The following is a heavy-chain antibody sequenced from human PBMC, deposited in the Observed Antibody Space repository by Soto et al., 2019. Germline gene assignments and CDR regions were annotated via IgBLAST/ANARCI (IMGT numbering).Heavy chain of an antibody. D-gene: IGHD3-10*01. V-gene: IGHV1-69*04. Sequence: GASVKVSCKASGGTFSSYTISWVRQAPGQGLEWMGRIIPILGIANYAQKFQGRVTITADKSTSTAYMELSSLRSEDTAVYYCARDQGRLLLWFGELSPDDAFDIWGQGTMVTVSS. J-gene: IGHJ3*02. CDR2: IIPILGIA. CDR3: ARDQGRLLLWFGELSPDDAFDI. CDR1: GGTFSSYT.